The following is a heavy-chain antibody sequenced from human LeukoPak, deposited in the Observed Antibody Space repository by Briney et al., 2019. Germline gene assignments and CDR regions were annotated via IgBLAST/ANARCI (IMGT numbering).Heavy chain of an antibody. CDR1: GYTFTSYW. Sequence: GESLKISCKTSGYTFTSYWIGWVRQTPGKGLECMGVIFPRDSDVRYSPSFQGQVTISADKSISTAYLQWSSLKASDTAMYYCARSPYDILTGYYGYFDYWGQGTLVTVSS. J-gene: IGHJ4*02. V-gene: IGHV5-51*01. CDR2: IFPRDSDV. CDR3: ARSPYDILTGYYGYFDY. D-gene: IGHD3-9*01.